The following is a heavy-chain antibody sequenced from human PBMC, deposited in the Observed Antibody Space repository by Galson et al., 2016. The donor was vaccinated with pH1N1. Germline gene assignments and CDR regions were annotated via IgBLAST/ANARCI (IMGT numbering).Heavy chain of an antibody. Sequence: LTCTVSGGSISSGDYYWNWIRQPPGKGLEWIGYIYYSGSTYYNPSLKSRVSISVDTSKNQFSLKLSSVTAADTAVYYCARGVAAAGHFYFDYWGQGTLVTVSS. CDR2: IYYSGST. CDR3: ARGVAAAGHFYFDY. J-gene: IGHJ4*02. D-gene: IGHD6-13*01. CDR1: GGSISSGDYY. V-gene: IGHV4-30-4*08.